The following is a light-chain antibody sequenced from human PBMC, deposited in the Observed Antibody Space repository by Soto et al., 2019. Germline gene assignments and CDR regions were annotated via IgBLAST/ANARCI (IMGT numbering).Light chain of an antibody. CDR2: GVS. V-gene: IGLV2-14*01. CDR3: SSYTSTNTLV. J-gene: IGLJ2*01. CDR1: SSDVGDYNY. Sequence: HSALTQPASVSGSPGQSITISCTGTSSDVGDYNYVSWYQQHPGKAPKLIIYGVSNRPSGISNRFSGSKSGNTASLTISGLQAEDEADYSCSSYTSTNTLVFGGGTKVTVL.